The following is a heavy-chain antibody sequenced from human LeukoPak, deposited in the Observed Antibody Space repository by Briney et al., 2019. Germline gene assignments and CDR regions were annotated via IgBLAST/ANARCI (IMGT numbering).Heavy chain of an antibody. Sequence: GGSLRLSCAASGFTFSSYAMSWVRQAPGKGLEWISGISGSGGSTYYADSVKGRFTISRDNAKNSLYLQMNSLRAEDTAVYYCAGAYDYVWGSYRPYYFDYWGQGTLVTVSS. CDR1: GFTFSSYA. CDR3: AGAYDYVWGSYRPYYFDY. J-gene: IGHJ4*02. CDR2: ISGSGGST. D-gene: IGHD3-16*02. V-gene: IGHV3-23*01.